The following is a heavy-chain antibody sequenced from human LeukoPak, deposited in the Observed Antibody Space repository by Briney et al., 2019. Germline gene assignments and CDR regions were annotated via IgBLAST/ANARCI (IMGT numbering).Heavy chain of an antibody. D-gene: IGHD3-22*01. Sequence: PGGSLRLSCAASGFTFSNYWMHWVRQTPGKGLVWVLRIKSDGSSTKYADSVKGRFTIARDNAKNTLFLQMNSLRAEDTAVYYCARVYYDSSGYYDVAFDIWGQGTMVTVSS. J-gene: IGHJ3*02. V-gene: IGHV3-74*01. CDR2: IKSDGSST. CDR3: ARVYYDSSGYYDVAFDI. CDR1: GFTFSNYW.